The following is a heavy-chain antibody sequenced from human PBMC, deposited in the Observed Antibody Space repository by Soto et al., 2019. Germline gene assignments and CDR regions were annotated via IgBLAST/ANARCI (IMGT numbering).Heavy chain of an antibody. V-gene: IGHV3-30*03. CDR2: ISYDGSNK. J-gene: IGHJ6*02. CDR1: GFTFSSYG. D-gene: IGHD3-10*01. CDR3: SPGTV. Sequence: QVQLVESGGGVVQPGRSLRLSCAASGFTFSSYGMHWVRQAPGEGLEWVAVISYDGSNKYYADSVKGRFTISRDNSKNTLYLQMNSLRAEDTAVYYCSPGTVWGQGTTVTVSS.